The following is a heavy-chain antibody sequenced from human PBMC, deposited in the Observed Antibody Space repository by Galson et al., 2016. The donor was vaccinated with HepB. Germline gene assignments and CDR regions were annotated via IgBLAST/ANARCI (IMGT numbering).Heavy chain of an antibody. CDR3: TKARVGAILKGNWFDP. J-gene: IGHJ5*02. V-gene: IGHV3-23*01. D-gene: IGHD1-26*01. CDR1: GFTFYSYV. Sequence: SLRLSCAASGFTFYSYVMSWVRQAPGKGLEWVSAVSGSGGRTYYADSVKGRLTISRDNSKNTLYLQMNSLRAEDTAVYYCTKARVGAILKGNWFDPWGQGTLVIVSS. CDR2: VSGSGGRT.